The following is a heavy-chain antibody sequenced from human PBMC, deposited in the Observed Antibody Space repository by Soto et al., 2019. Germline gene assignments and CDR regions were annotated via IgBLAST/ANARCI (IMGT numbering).Heavy chain of an antibody. J-gene: IGHJ6*02. Sequence: PGEYLNLPCQGSGYRFYSYWIAWVRQMPGKGLEWMGIIYPGDSDTIYSPSFQGQVTFSVGKYTSTAYLQWISLKASDTAMYYCARQGSNGAYYYYGMDVWGQGTTVTVSS. D-gene: IGHD2-8*01. CDR1: GYRFYSYW. V-gene: IGHV5-51*01. CDR2: IYPGDSDT. CDR3: ARQGSNGAYYYYGMDV.